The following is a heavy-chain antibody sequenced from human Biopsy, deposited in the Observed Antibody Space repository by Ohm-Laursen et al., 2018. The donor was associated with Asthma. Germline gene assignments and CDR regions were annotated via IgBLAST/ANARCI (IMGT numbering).Heavy chain of an antibody. J-gene: IGHJ6*02. Sequence: SSLRLSCSASGFAFSNYGMYWVRQAPGKGLEWVAGISYDGSDKYYGDSVKGRFSITRDNSKNTLDLHLNSLRTEDTAVYYCAKHTLSLTDFYGMDAWGQGTTVTVSS. V-gene: IGHV3-30*18. CDR1: GFAFSNYG. D-gene: IGHD1-20*01. CDR3: AKHTLSLTDFYGMDA. CDR2: ISYDGSDK.